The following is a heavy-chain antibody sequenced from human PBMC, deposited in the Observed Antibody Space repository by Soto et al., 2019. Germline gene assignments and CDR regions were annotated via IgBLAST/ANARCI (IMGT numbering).Heavy chain of an antibody. CDR3: AKRGSGWYYFDY. Sequence: EVQLLESGGGLVQPGGSLRLSCAASGFTFSSYAMTWVRQAPGKGLEWVSAISAHGASTYYADSVKGRFTIYRDSSKKKLILKMNRLRAEDTAVYYCAKRGSGWYYFDYWGQGTLVTVSS. V-gene: IGHV3-23*01. CDR2: ISAHGAST. D-gene: IGHD6-19*01. CDR1: GFTFSSYA. J-gene: IGHJ4*02.